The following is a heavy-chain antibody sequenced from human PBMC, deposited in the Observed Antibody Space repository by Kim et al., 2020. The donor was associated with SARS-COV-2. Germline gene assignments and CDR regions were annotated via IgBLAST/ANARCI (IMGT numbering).Heavy chain of an antibody. D-gene: IGHD3-10*01. CDR2: IYYNGIT. CDR1: GGSVSSSSHY. V-gene: IGHV4-61*01. J-gene: IGHJ4*02. CDR3: ARWTYTPGSRPSDC. Sequence: SETLSLTCTLSGGSVSSSSHYWSWIRQPPGKGLERIGYIYYNGITNYNPSPKSQVTLSLETSKNQFSLRLNSVTAADTAVYYCARWTYTPGSRPSDCWGQGTLVSVSS.